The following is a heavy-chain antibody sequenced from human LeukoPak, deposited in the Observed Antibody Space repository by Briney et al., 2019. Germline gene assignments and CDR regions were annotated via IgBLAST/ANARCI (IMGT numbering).Heavy chain of an antibody. J-gene: IGHJ6*03. Sequence: SETLSLTCAVSGYSISSGYYWGWIRPPPGKGLEWIGSIYHSGSTYYNPSLKSRVTISVDTSKNQFSLKLSSVTAADTAVYYRARETTYYYYYYMDVWGKGTTVTVSS. V-gene: IGHV4-38-2*02. D-gene: IGHD1-7*01. CDR1: GYSISSGYY. CDR2: IYHSGST. CDR3: ARETTYYYYYYMDV.